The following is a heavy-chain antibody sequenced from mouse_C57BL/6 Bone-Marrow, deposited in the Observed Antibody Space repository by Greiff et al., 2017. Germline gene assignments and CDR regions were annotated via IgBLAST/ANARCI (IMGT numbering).Heavy chain of an antibody. V-gene: IGHV8-8*01. J-gene: IGHJ2*01. Sequence: QVTLKVSGPGILQPSQTLSLTCSFSGFSLSTFGMGVGWIRHPSGKGLEWLAHIWWDDDKYYNPALKSRLSISKDTSKNQVFLKIANVDTADTATYFYARMRGYYSNYRFDYWGQGTTLTVSS. CDR1: GFSLSTFGMG. D-gene: IGHD2-5*01. CDR2: IWWDDDK. CDR3: ARMRGYYSNYRFDY.